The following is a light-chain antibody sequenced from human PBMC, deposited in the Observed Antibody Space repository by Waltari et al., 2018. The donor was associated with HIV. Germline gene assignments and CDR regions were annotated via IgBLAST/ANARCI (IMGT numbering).Light chain of an antibody. CDR3: QQYFNTPRT. CDR1: QSVRNS. CDR2: DAS. Sequence: DIVLTQSPGTLSLSPGERATLSCRASQSVRNSLAWYRQKSGQPPRLLIYDASSRATGIPGRFNGTGSGTDFTLSITTLEPEDFAVYYCQQYFNTPRTFGQGTKLDIQ. J-gene: IGKJ2*01. V-gene: IGKV3-20*01.